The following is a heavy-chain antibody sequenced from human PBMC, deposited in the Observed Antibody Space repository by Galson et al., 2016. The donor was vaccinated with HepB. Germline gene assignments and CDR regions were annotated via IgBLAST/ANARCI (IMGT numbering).Heavy chain of an antibody. V-gene: IGHV1-18*01. CDR3: ARDPRFLEWLFPEDYYGMDV. Sequence: SVKVSCKASGYTFRNYGINWVRQAPGQGLEWMGWISAYNGNTNYAQNLQGRVTMTTDTSTSTAYMELGSLRSDDTAVYYCARDPRFLEWLFPEDYYGMDVWGHGTTVTVSS. J-gene: IGHJ6*02. CDR2: ISAYNGNT. CDR1: GYTFRNYG. D-gene: IGHD3-3*01.